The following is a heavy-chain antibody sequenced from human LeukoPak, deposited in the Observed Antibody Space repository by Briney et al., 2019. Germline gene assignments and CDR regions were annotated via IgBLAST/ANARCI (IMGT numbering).Heavy chain of an antibody. CDR3: ARGEGQHIVVVTAAADFDY. CDR2: IWYDGSNK. J-gene: IGHJ4*02. Sequence: GGSLRLSCAASGFTFSSYGMHWVHQAPGKGLEWVAVIWYDGSNKYYADSVKGRFTISRDNSKNTLYLQMNSLRAEDTAVYYCARGEGQHIVVVTAAADFDYWGQGTLVTVSS. V-gene: IGHV3-33*08. D-gene: IGHD2-21*02. CDR1: GFTFSSYG.